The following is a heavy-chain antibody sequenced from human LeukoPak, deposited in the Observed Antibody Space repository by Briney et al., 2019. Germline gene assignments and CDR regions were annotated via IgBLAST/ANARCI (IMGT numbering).Heavy chain of an antibody. V-gene: IGHV4-39*07. CDR2: IDYTGST. J-gene: IGHJ4*02. CDR3: ARARRDGYNTFDY. Sequence: SETLSLTCAVSGGSISSAGYYWGCIRQPPGKGLEWIGTIDYTGSTYYNPSLKSRVTISKDTAKNQFSLKLSSVTAADTAVYYCARARRDGYNTFDYWGQGTLVTVSS. CDR1: GGSISSAGYY. D-gene: IGHD5-24*01.